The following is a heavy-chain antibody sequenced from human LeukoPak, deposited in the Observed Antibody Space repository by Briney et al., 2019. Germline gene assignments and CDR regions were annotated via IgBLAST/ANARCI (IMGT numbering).Heavy chain of an antibody. CDR2: ISTSSIYI. CDR3: AKDRWLQGYFDY. Sequence: GGSLRLSCAASGFTFSKYNMNWVRQAPGKGLEWVSSISTSSIYIYYADSVKGRFTVSRDNSKKTVYLQMNSLRTEDTAVYYCAKDRWLQGYFDYWGQGTLVTVSS. D-gene: IGHD5-24*01. J-gene: IGHJ4*02. CDR1: GFTFSKYN. V-gene: IGHV3-21*01.